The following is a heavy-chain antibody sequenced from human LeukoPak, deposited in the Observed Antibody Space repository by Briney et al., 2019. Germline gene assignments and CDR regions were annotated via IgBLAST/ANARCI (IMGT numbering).Heavy chain of an antibody. D-gene: IGHD3-10*01. Sequence: GESLKISCKGSGYTFTGYYMHWVRQAPGQGLEWMGWINPNSGGTNYAQKFQGRVTMTRDTSISTAYMELSRLRSDDTAVYYCARAPSSFGEYYPYWGQGTLVTVSS. J-gene: IGHJ4*02. CDR3: ARAPSSFGEYYPY. V-gene: IGHV1-2*02. CDR1: GYTFTGYY. CDR2: INPNSGGT.